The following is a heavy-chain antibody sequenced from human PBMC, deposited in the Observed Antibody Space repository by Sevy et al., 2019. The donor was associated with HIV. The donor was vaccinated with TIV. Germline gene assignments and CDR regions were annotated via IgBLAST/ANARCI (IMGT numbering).Heavy chain of an antibody. V-gene: IGHV3-30*04. CDR3: AREGGYTSAWSPGNY. Sequence: GGSLRLSCAASGFTFNTHAMXXXXQAPGKGLEWVALISYDGIIKYYADSVKGRLTISRDNSKNTLSLQMNSLRIEDTAVYYCAREGGYTSAWSPGNYWGQGTLVTVSS. CDR1: GFTFNTHA. J-gene: IGHJ4*02. D-gene: IGHD6-19*01. CDR2: ISYDGIIK.